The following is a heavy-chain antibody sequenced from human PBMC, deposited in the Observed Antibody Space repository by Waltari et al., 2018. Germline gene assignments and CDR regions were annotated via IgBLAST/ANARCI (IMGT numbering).Heavy chain of an antibody. J-gene: IGHJ4*02. Sequence: QVQLVESWGGVVQPGRYLRLSFGASGFTFRCYALHWVRQAPGKGMDWEAVISYDGSNKYYADSVKGRFTISRDNSKNTLYLQMNSLRAEDTAVYYCASLGYGDYVDYWGQGTLVTVSS. CDR3: ASLGYGDYVDY. V-gene: IGHV3-30-3*01. D-gene: IGHD4-17*01. CDR1: GFTFRCYA. CDR2: ISYDGSNK.